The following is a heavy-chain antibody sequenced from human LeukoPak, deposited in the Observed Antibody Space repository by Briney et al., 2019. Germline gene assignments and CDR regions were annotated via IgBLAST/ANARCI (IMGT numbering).Heavy chain of an antibody. CDR2: IYPGDSDT. CDR3: ARPRRDGYNFVPFDY. J-gene: IGHJ4*02. CDR1: GYSFTSYW. V-gene: IGHV5-51*01. D-gene: IGHD5-24*01. Sequence: GESLKISCKGSGYSFTSYWIGWVRQMPGKGLEWMGIIYPGDSDTRYSPSFQGQVTISADKSISTAYLQWNSLKASDTAMYYCARPRRDGYNFVPFDYWGQGTLVTVSS.